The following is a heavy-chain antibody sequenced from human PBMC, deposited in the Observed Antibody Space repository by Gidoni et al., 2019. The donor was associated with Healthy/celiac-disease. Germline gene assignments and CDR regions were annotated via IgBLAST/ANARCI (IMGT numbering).Heavy chain of an antibody. J-gene: IGHJ5*02. CDR3: ARTYSSSGNWFDP. V-gene: IGHV4-39*01. CDR1: GGSISSRSYY. D-gene: IGHD6-6*01. Sequence: QLQLQESGPGLVKHSETLSLTCTVSGGSISSRSYYCGWIRQPPGKGLEWIGSIYYSGSTYDNPSLKSRVTISVDTSKNQFSLKLSSVTAADTAVYYCARTYSSSGNWFDPWGQGTLVTVSS. CDR2: IYYSGST.